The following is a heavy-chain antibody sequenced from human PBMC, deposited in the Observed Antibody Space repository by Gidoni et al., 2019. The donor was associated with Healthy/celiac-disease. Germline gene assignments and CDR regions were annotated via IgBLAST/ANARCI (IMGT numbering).Heavy chain of an antibody. D-gene: IGHD4-17*01. CDR3: ARGIDYGDYYYYYYGMDV. V-gene: IGHV4-34*01. CDR2: INHSGST. CDR1: GGSFSGYY. Sequence: QVQLQQRGAGLLKPSETLSLTCAVYGGSFSGYYWSWIRQPPGKGLEWIGEINHSGSTNYNPSLKSRVTISVDTSKNQFSLKLSSVTAADTAVYYCARGIDYGDYYYYYYGMDVWGQGTTVTVSS. J-gene: IGHJ6*02.